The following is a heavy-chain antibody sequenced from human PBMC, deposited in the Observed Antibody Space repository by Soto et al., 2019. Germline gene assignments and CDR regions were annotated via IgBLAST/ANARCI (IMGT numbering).Heavy chain of an antibody. CDR1: GFTFSDYA. CDR3: TRVTWGGD. D-gene: IGHD3-10*01. CDR2: ISTGGRSM. V-gene: IGHV3-11*01. J-gene: IGHJ4*02. Sequence: QVQLVESGGGLVKPGGSLRLSCAASGFTFSDYAMTWIRQAPGEGLEWVSYISTGGRSMYYIDSVKGRFTISRDNAKNSQYFQMNSLRVEDPAVYYCTRVTWGGDWGQGTLVTVSS.